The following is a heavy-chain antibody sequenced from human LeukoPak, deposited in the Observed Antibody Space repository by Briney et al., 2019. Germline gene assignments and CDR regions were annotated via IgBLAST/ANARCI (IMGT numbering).Heavy chain of an antibody. J-gene: IGHJ4*02. Sequence: PGGSLRLSCAASGFTFSSYGMHWVRQAPGKGLEWVAVISYDGSNKYYADSVKGRFTISRDNSKSTLYLQMNSLRAEDTAVYYCAKSDYWGQGTLVTVSS. V-gene: IGHV3-30*18. CDR3: AKSDY. CDR1: GFTFSSYG. CDR2: ISYDGSNK.